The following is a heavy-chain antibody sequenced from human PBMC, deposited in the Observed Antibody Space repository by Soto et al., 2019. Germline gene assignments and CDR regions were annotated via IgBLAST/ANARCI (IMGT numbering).Heavy chain of an antibody. CDR1: GFTFSDYY. Sequence: QVQLVESGGGLVKPGGSLRLSCAASGFTFSDYYMSWIRQAPGKGLEWDSCISSSGSIIYNADSVKGRFTISRHNAKNSVYLQMSSLRAEDTAVYYCVRGSPANSWYFDLWGRGTLVTVSS. CDR3: VRGSPANSWYFDL. CDR2: ISSSGSII. J-gene: IGHJ2*01. V-gene: IGHV3-11*01. D-gene: IGHD6-25*01.